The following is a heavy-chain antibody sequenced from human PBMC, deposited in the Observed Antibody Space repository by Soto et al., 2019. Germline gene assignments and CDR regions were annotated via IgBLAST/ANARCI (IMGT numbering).Heavy chain of an antibody. D-gene: IGHD3-22*01. CDR2: ISPNSGNI. Sequence: QVHLVQSGAEVKKPGASVNVSCKTSGYTFTRNGIIWVRQAPGQGLEWMGWISPNSGNIKYAQKLQGRVIMTTDTSTSTAYMELRSLSSDATAVYYCVKDRDSNSWPSRDVWGPGTTVTVSS. V-gene: IGHV1-18*01. CDR1: GYTFTRNG. J-gene: IGHJ6*02. CDR3: VKDRDSNSWPSRDV.